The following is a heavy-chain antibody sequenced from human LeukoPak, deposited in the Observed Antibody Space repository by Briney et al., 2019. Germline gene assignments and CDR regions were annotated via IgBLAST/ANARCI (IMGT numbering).Heavy chain of an antibody. Sequence: ASVKVSCKASGGTFSSYAINWVRQAPGQGLEWMGWINPNSGGTNYAQKFQGRVTMTRDTSISTAYMELSRLRSDDTAVYYCARSYYYDFWSGYYKGPEYYFDYWGQGTLVTVSS. CDR2: INPNSGGT. J-gene: IGHJ4*02. D-gene: IGHD3-3*01. CDR1: GGTFSSYA. V-gene: IGHV1-2*02. CDR3: ARSYYYDFWSGYYKGPEYYFDY.